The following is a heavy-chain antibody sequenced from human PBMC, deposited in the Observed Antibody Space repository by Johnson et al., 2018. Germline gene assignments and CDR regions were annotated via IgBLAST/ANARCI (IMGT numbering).Heavy chain of an antibody. Sequence: VQLVQSGGGLVQPGGSLRLSCAASGFTFSSYAMSWVRQAPGKGLEWVSGISGSGGSTYYADSVKGRFTISRDNSKNTLYLQMNSLRVEDTSVYYWAKLKTGGDVFDIWGQGTMVTVSS. V-gene: IGHV3-23*04. J-gene: IGHJ3*02. CDR1: GFTFSSYA. CDR2: ISGSGGST. D-gene: IGHD3-10*01. CDR3: AKLKTGGDVFDI.